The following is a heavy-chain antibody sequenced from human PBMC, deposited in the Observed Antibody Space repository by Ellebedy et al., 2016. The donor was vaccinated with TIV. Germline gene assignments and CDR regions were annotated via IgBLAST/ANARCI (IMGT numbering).Heavy chain of an antibody. CDR2: ISHTGGRT. CDR3: AKGRGGGSDSSAPRYYFDY. V-gene: IGHV3-23*01. CDR1: GFTFSSYS. D-gene: IGHD3-22*01. Sequence: GESLKISCAASGFTFSSYSMNWVRQAPGKGLEWVSTISHTGGRTYYADSVGGRFTISRDNSKKTLYRQMNSLSAEDTAVYYWAKGRGGGSDSSAPRYYFDYWGLGTLVTVSS. J-gene: IGHJ4*02.